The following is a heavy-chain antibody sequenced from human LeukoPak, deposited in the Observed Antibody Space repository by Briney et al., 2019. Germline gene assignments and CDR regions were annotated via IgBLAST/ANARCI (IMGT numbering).Heavy chain of an antibody. J-gene: IGHJ4*02. V-gene: IGHV4-59*01. CDR3: ARRGSDFWSGYYYFDY. CDR1: GGSISSYY. D-gene: IGHD3-3*01. CDR2: IYYSGST. Sequence: SETLSLTCTVSGGSISSYYWSWIRQPPGKGLEWIGYIYYSGSTNYNPSLKSRVTISVDTSMNQFSLKLSSVTAADTAVYYCARRGSDFWSGYYYFDYWGQGTLVTVSS.